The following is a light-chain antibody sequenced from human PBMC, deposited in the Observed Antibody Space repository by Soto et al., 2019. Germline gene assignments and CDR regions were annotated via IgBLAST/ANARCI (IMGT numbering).Light chain of an antibody. CDR3: SSYTSSSTLV. J-gene: IGLJ3*02. CDR1: SSDVGDYNR. V-gene: IGLV2-18*02. CDR2: EVS. Sequence: QSVLTQPPSVSGSPGQSVTISCTGTSSDVGDYNRVSWYQQPPGTAPKLLIYEVSHRPSGVPDRFSGSKSGNTASLTISGLQAEDEADYYCSSYTSSSTLVFGGGTKLTVL.